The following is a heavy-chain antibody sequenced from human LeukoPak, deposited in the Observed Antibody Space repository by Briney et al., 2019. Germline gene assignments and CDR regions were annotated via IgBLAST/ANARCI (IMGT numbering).Heavy chain of an antibody. CDR2: VYYSVNT. Sequence: SKTLSLTCTVSGGSMSSSSEYWGWIRQPPGKSLEWIASVYYSVNTYYNPSLKSRVTISLDTSKNQLSLKLRSVTAADKAVYYCATPGGGDLSPHFDYWGQGILVTVSS. V-gene: IGHV4-39*01. CDR1: GGSMSSSSEY. CDR3: ATPGGGDLSPHFDY. D-gene: IGHD3-16*01. J-gene: IGHJ4*02.